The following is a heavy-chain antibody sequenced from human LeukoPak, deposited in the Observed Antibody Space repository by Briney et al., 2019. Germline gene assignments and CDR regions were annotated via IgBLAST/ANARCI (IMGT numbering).Heavy chain of an antibody. CDR2: ISGSGGST. D-gene: IGHD2-2*01. J-gene: IGHJ4*02. V-gene: IGHV3-23*01. CDR1: GFTFSSYA. Sequence: GGSLRLSCAASGFTFSSYAMSWVRQAPGKGLEWVSAISGSGGSTYYADSVKGRFTISRDNSKNTLYLQMNSLRAEDTAVYYCAKTRRYCSSTSCYDFDYWGQGTLVTVSS. CDR3: AKTRRYCSSTSCYDFDY.